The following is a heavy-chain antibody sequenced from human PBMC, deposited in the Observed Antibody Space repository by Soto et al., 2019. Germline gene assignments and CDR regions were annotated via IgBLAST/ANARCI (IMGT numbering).Heavy chain of an antibody. CDR2: ISGSGDSL. V-gene: IGHV3-23*01. J-gene: IGHJ4*02. Sequence: GGSLRLSCAASGFTFSSYAMSWVRQAPGKGLEWVSAISGSGDSLYYTDSVKGRFTISRDNSKNTLYLQLSSLRGDDTAVYYCAKIPGTTTTTGSFDYWGQGTLVTVSS. CDR3: AKIPGTTTTTGSFDY. D-gene: IGHD1-1*01. CDR1: GFTFSSYA.